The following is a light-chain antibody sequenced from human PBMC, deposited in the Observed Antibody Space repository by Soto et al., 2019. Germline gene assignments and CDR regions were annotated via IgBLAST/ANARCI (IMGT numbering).Light chain of an antibody. Sequence: IVLTQSPGTLSLSPGERATLSCRASQSVASTYLGWYPQKPGQAPRLLIYGASSRATGIPDRFSGSGSGTDFTLTISRLEPEDFAVYYCQQYGASSWTFGQGTKVEIK. CDR1: QSVASTY. CDR3: QQYGASSWT. V-gene: IGKV3-20*01. J-gene: IGKJ1*01. CDR2: GAS.